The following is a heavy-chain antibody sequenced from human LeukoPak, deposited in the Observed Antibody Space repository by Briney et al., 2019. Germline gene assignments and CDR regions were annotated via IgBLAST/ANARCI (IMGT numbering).Heavy chain of an antibody. D-gene: IGHD3-22*01. J-gene: IGHJ1*01. V-gene: IGHV3-74*01. Sequence: GGSLRLSCAASGFTFSTYWMHWVRQAPGKGLVWVSRIKSDGGTNYADSVKGRFTISRDNAKKTVSLQMNSLRPEDAGVYYCARAPSEIGGYYPEYFRHWGQGTLVTVSS. CDR1: GFTFSTYW. CDR3: ARAPSEIGGYYPEYFRH. CDR2: IKSDGGT.